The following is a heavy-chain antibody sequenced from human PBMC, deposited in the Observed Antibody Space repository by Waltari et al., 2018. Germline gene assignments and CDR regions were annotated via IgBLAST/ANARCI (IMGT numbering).Heavy chain of an antibody. CDR1: GFTFSSYS. J-gene: IGHJ4*02. V-gene: IGHV3-21*01. Sequence: EVQLVESGGGLVKPGGSLRLSCAASGFTFSSYSMNWVRQAPGKGLEWVSSISSSSSYIYYADSVKGRFTISRDNSKNTLYLQMNSLTTEDTAVYYCARRGYDYGSPFDYWGQGTLVTVSS. CDR3: ARRGYDYGSPFDY. CDR2: ISSSSSYI. D-gene: IGHD3-10*01.